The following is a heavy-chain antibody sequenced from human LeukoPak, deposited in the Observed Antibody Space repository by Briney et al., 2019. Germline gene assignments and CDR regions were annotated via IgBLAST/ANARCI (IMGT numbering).Heavy chain of an antibody. CDR3: ARVGTYDSSGLDY. J-gene: IGHJ4*02. V-gene: IGHV4-31*03. Sequence: SETLSLTCIVSGGSLSSGGYYGSWIRQHPGKGLEWIGYIYYSGRTYYNPSLKSRVTISVDTSKNQFSLKLSSVTAADTAVYYCARVGTYDSSGLDYWGQGTLFTVSS. D-gene: IGHD3-22*01. CDR2: IYYSGRT. CDR1: GGSLSSGGYY.